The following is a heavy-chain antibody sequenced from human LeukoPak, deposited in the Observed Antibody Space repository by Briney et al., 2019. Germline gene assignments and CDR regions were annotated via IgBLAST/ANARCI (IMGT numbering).Heavy chain of an antibody. D-gene: IGHD3-3*01. V-gene: IGHV4-59*01. CDR2: VYQTGHT. CDR3: ARSIFGVVSFDY. Sequence: SETLSLTCTVSGGSINTYYWSWIRQPPGKGLEWIAYVYQTGHTNYNPSFPSRATISIDTSKNQFSLKLSSVSAADTAVYYCARSIFGVVSFDYWGQGTLVTVSS. CDR1: GGSINTYY. J-gene: IGHJ4*02.